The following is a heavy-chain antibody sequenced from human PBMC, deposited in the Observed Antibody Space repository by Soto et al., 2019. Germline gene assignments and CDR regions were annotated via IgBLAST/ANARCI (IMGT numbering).Heavy chain of an antibody. Sequence: SETLSLTCTVSGGSISSGGYYWSWIRQHPGKGLEWIGYIYYSGSTYYNPSLKSRVTISVDTSKNQFSLKLSSVTAADTAVYYCARDHRGYCTNGVCSPPRALDVWGKGTTVTVSS. D-gene: IGHD2-8*01. CDR3: ARDHRGYCTNGVCSPPRALDV. CDR1: GGSISSGGYY. V-gene: IGHV4-31*03. J-gene: IGHJ6*04. CDR2: IYYSGST.